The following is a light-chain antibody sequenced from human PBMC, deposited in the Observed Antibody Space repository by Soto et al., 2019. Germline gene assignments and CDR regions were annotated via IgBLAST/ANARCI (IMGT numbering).Light chain of an antibody. Sequence: DIQMTQSPSTLSASVGGRVTITCRASQSISSWLAWYQQKPGKAPKLLIYDASSLQSGVPSRFSGSGSGTEFTLTISDLQPDDFASYYCQQYNSHWTFGQGTKVDIK. CDR2: DAS. CDR1: QSISSW. J-gene: IGKJ1*01. V-gene: IGKV1-5*01. CDR3: QQYNSHWT.